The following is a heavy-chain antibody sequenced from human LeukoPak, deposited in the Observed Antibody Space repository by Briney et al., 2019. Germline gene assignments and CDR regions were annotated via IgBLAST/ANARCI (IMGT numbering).Heavy chain of an antibody. CDR1: GFPFSSYA. Sequence: GSLRLSCAASGFPFSSYAMSWVRQAPGKGLEWVSAISGSGGSTYYADSVKGRFTISRDNSKNTLYLQMNSLRAEDTAVYYCAKGWNFYYYYYMDVWGKGTTVTVSS. D-gene: IGHD1-7*01. J-gene: IGHJ6*03. CDR3: AKGWNFYYYYYMDV. CDR2: ISGSGGST. V-gene: IGHV3-23*01.